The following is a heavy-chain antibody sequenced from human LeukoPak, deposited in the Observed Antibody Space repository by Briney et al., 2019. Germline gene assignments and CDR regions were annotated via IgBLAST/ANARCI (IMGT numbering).Heavy chain of an antibody. V-gene: IGHV4-4*07. CDR3: ARAYSSGWYGGAEFDP. CDR2: IYTSGST. J-gene: IGHJ5*02. D-gene: IGHD6-19*01. Sequence: PSETLSLTCTVSGGSISSYYWSWIRQPAGKGLEWIGRIYTSGSTNYNPSLKSRVTMSVDTSKNQSSLKLSSVTAADTAVYYCARAYSSGWYGGAEFDPWGQGTLVTVSS. CDR1: GGSISSYY.